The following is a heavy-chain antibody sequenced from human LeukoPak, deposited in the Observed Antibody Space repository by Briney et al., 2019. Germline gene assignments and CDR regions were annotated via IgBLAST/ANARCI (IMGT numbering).Heavy chain of an antibody. D-gene: IGHD3-3*01. V-gene: IGHV1-2*02. J-gene: IGHJ4*02. Sequence: GASVKVFCKASGYTFTGYYMHWVRQAPGQGLEWMGWINPNSGGTNYAQKFQGRVTMTRDTSISTAYMELSRLRSDDTAVYYCARGLGDFWSGYYPFDYWGQGTLVTVSS. CDR2: INPNSGGT. CDR1: GYTFTGYY. CDR3: ARGLGDFWSGYYPFDY.